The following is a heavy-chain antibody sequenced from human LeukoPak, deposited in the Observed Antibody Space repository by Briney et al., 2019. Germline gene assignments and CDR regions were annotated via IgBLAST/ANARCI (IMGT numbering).Heavy chain of an antibody. CDR1: VDSISSYY. CDR2: IYYTGAT. J-gene: IGHJ4*02. V-gene: IGHV4-59*08. D-gene: IGHD6-19*01. Sequence: SETLSLTCTVSVDSISSYYWTWLRQPPGKGLEWIGYIYYTGATSYNPSLKSRVTISIDTSKKQFSLKLTSVTAADTAVYYCARYGGSGWVIDNWGQGTLVTVSS. CDR3: ARYGGSGWVIDN.